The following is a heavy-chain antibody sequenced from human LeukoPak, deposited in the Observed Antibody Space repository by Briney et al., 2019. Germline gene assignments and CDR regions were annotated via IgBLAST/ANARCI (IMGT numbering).Heavy chain of an antibody. D-gene: IGHD6-6*01. CDR3: ARDKYSSSSIPLDY. CDR2: IYSDGST. Sequence: GGSLRLSCAASGFSVSSSYINWVRQAPGKGLEWVSVIYSDGSTKCADSVKARFTISRDNSRNTVYLQMKTLRAEDTAVYYCARDKYSSSSIPLDYWGQGTLVTVSS. V-gene: IGHV3-53*01. J-gene: IGHJ4*02. CDR1: GFSVSSSY.